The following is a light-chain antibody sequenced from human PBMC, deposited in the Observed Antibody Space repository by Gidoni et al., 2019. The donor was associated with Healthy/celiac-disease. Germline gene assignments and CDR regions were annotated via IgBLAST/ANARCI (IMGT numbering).Light chain of an antibody. CDR1: QDISNY. V-gene: IGKV1-33*01. CDR2: AAT. CDR3: QQYDKLPLT. J-gene: IGKJ4*01. Sequence: DIQMTQSHSSLSASVGERVTITCQASQDISNYLNWYQRKQRKSPKLLIYAATNLETGVPSMFSGSGSSTDFTFSISILQPEYIATYYCQQYDKLPLTFGGGTKVEIK.